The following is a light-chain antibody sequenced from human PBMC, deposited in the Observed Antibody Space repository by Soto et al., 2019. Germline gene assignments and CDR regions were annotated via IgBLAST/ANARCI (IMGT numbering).Light chain of an antibody. Sequence: EIVLTQSPGTLSLSPGERATLSCRASQSVSSSYLAWYQQKPGQAPRLLIYGASSRATGIPDRFSGSGSGTDFTLTISSLEPEDFALYYCQQYGSSPRTFGQGTKGDIK. CDR1: QSVSSSY. V-gene: IGKV3-20*01. CDR2: GAS. J-gene: IGKJ1*01. CDR3: QQYGSSPRT.